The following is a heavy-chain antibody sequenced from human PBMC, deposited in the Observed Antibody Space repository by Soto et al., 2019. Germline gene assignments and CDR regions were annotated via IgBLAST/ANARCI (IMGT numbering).Heavy chain of an antibody. CDR1: GFTFSSYA. D-gene: IGHD6-13*01. CDR3: ARDRVAAPSPYYYRMDV. V-gene: IGHV3-30-3*01. Sequence: GGSLRLSCAASGFTFSSYAMHWVRQAPGKGLEWVAVISYDGSNKYYADSVKGRFTISRDNSKNTLYMQMNSLRAEDTAVYYCARDRVAAPSPYYYRMDVWGKGTKVNVPS. J-gene: IGHJ6*04. CDR2: ISYDGSNK.